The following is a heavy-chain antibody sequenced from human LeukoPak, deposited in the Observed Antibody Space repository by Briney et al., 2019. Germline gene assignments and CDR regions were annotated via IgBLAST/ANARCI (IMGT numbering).Heavy chain of an antibody. CDR2: INHSGST. CDR1: GGSFSGYY. J-gene: IGHJ4*02. Sequence: SETLSLTCAVYGGSFSGYYWSWIRQPPGKGLEWIGEINHSGSTNYNPSLKSRVTISVDTSKNQFSLELSSVTAADTAVYYCARAAQLVRDFDYWGQGTLVTVSS. D-gene: IGHD6-13*01. CDR3: ARAAQLVRDFDY. V-gene: IGHV4-34*01.